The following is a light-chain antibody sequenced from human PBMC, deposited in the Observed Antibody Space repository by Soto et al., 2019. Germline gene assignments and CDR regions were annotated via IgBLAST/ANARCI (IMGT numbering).Light chain of an antibody. CDR3: QSYDSSLSALV. V-gene: IGLV1-40*01. CDR2: GNS. Sequence: QSVLTQPPSVSGAPGQRVTISCTGSSSNIGAGYDVHWYQQLPGTAPKLLFYGNSNRPSGVPDRFSGSKSGTSASLAITGLQAEDEADYYCQSYDSSLSALVFGGGTKLTVL. CDR1: SSNIGAGYD. J-gene: IGLJ2*01.